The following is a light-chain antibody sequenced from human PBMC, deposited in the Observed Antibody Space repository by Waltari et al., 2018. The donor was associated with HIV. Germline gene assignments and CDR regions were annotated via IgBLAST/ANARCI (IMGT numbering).Light chain of an antibody. CDR3: SSYTSSTYVV. J-gene: IGLJ2*01. V-gene: IGLV2-14*03. Sequence: QSALPQPASVSGSPGPSIPISCTGPSTDVGGYNYVSWYQQHPGKVPKLMINDVSKRPSGVSYRFSGSKSGNTASLTISGLQAEDEADYYCSSYTSSTYVVFGGGTKLTVL. CDR2: DVS. CDR1: STDVGGYNY.